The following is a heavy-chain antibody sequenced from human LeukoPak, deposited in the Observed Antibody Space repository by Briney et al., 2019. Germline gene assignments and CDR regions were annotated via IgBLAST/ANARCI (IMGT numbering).Heavy chain of an antibody. CDR2: IYYSGST. CDR1: GGSISSSSYY. Sequence: SETLSLTCTVSGGSISSSSYYWGWIRQPPGKGLEWIGSIYYSGSTYYNPSLKSRVTISVDTSKNQFSLKLSSVTAADTAVYYCARDPRPKQWPVGWFDPWGQGTLVTVSS. D-gene: IGHD6-19*01. V-gene: IGHV4-39*02. J-gene: IGHJ5*02. CDR3: ARDPRPKQWPVGWFDP.